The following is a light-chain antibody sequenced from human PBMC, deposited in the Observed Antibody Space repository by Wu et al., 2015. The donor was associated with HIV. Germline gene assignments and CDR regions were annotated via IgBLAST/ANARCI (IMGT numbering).Light chain of an antibody. CDR3: QQRGYWGT. J-gene: IGKJ4*01. CDR2: DAS. CDR1: QTVGSN. Sequence: EVVMTQSPATLSVSPGERATLSCRASQTVGSNFAWYQQKPGQAPSLLIYDASTRATGIPARFSGSGSGTDFTLTISSLEPEDFAVYYCQQRGYWGTFGGGTKVETK. V-gene: IGKV3-11*01.